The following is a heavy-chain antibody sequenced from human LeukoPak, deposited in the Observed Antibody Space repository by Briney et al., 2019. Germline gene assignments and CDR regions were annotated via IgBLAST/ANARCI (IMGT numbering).Heavy chain of an antibody. J-gene: IGHJ4*02. CDR1: GFTLSSYD. Sequence: GGSLRLSCAASGFTLSSYDMSWVRQAPGKGLEWVAATSGSGVNSYYADSVRGRFTISRDNSQNTLYLQMDSLRAEDTPLYYCAKEYSGYDFDYWGQGTLVTVSS. D-gene: IGHD5-12*01. V-gene: IGHV3-23*01. CDR2: TSGSGVNS. CDR3: AKEYSGYDFDY.